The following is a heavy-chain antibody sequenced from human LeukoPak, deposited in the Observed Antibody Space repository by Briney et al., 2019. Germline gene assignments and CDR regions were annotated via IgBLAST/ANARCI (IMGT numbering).Heavy chain of an antibody. CDR3: AREAHDYGDLNRFDY. V-gene: IGHV3-48*01. J-gene: IGHJ4*02. CDR1: GFTFSSYS. Sequence: GGSLRLSCAASGFTFSSYSMNWVRQAPGKGLEWVSYISSSSSTIYYADSVKGRFTISRDNAKNSLYLQMNSLRAEDTAVYYCAREAHDYGDLNRFDYWGQGTLVTVSS. D-gene: IGHD4-17*01. CDR2: ISSSSSTI.